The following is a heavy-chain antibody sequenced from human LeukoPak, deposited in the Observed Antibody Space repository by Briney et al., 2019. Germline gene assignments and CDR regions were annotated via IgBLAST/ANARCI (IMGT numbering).Heavy chain of an antibody. Sequence: ASVKVSCKASGYIFTGYYMHWVRQAPGQGLEWMGWINPNSGDTNYAQKFQGRVTMTRDTSISTAYMELSRLRSDDTAVYYCARVAAEVVGVPGAIGFGWLRRDYYYMDVWGKGTTVTVSS. CDR3: ARVAAEVVGVPGAIGFGWLRRDYYYMDV. CDR2: INPNSGDT. CDR1: GYIFTGYY. J-gene: IGHJ6*03. V-gene: IGHV1-2*02. D-gene: IGHD2-2*02.